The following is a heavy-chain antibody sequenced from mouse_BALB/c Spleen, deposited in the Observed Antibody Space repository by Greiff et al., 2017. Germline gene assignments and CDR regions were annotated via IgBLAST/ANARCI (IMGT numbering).Heavy chain of an antibody. J-gene: IGHJ4*01. CDR2: IRNKASGYTT. CDR3: AREKYGYDGMDY. CDR1: GFTFTDYY. Sequence: EVQVVESGGGLVQPGGSLRLSCATSGFTFTDYYMSWVRQPPGKALEWLGFIRNKASGYTTEDSASVKGRFTISRANSQSSLYLQMNTLRAEDSATYYCAREKYGYDGMDYWGQGTSVTVSS. D-gene: IGHD2-2*01. V-gene: IGHV7-3*02.